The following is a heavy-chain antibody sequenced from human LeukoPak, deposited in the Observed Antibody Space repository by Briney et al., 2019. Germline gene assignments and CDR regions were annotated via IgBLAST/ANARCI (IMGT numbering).Heavy chain of an antibody. V-gene: IGHV1-18*01. CDR2: ISTYKGYR. Sequence: ASVKVSCKASGYTFTSYGISWVRQAPGQGLEWMGWISTYKGYRKYAQNLQGRVTMTTDTSTSTAYMELRSLRSDDTAVYYCARELPAACYFDHWGQGTLVTVSS. J-gene: IGHJ4*02. CDR3: ARELPAACYFDH. CDR1: GYTFTSYG.